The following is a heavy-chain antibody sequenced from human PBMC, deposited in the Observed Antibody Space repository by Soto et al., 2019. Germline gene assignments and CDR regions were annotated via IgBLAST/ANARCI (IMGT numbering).Heavy chain of an antibody. CDR1: GFTFSSYG. CDR3: AKDATQQLGPLYYYYYGMDV. V-gene: IGHV3-30*18. Sequence: GGSLRLSCAASGFTFSSYGMHWVRQAPGKGLEWVAVISYDGSNKYYADSVKGRFTISRDNSKNTLYLQMNSLRAEDTAVYYCAKDATQQLGPLYYYYYGMDVWGQGTTVTVSS. D-gene: IGHD6-13*01. CDR2: ISYDGSNK. J-gene: IGHJ6*02.